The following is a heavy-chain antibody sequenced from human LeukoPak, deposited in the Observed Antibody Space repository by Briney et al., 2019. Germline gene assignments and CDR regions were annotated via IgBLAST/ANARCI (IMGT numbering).Heavy chain of an antibody. CDR3: ARGRPGIAAAGLY. V-gene: IGHV1-8*02. D-gene: IGHD6-13*01. CDR1: GYIFTNYG. Sequence: ASVKVSCKASGYIFTNYGISWVRQATGQGLEWMGWMNPNSGNTGYAQKFQGRVTMTRNTSISTAYMELSSLRSEDTAVYYCARGRPGIAAAGLYWGQGTLVTVSS. CDR2: MNPNSGNT. J-gene: IGHJ4*02.